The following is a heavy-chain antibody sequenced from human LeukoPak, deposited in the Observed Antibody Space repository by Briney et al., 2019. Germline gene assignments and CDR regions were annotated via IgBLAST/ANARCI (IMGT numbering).Heavy chain of an antibody. CDR1: GGSISSSSYY. J-gene: IGHJ6*03. D-gene: IGHD6-13*01. CDR3: ARYGYSSSWYMDV. V-gene: IGHV4-61*01. CDR2: IYYSGST. Sequence: SETLSLTCTVSGGSISSSSYYWSWIRQPPGKGLEWIGYIYYSGSTDYNPSLKSRVTISVDTSKNQFSLKLSSVTAADTAVYYCARYGYSSSWYMDVWGKGTTVTISS.